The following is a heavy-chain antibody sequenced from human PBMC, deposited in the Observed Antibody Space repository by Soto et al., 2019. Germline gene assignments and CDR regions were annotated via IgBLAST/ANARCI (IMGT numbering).Heavy chain of an antibody. CDR2: IYSGGST. V-gene: IGHV3-53*01. J-gene: IGHJ3*02. CDR3: ARERCSGCNGDAFDI. D-gene: IGHD6-19*01. CDR1: GFTVSSNY. Sequence: GGSLRLSCAASGFTVSSNYLSWVRQAPGKGLEWVSFIYSGGSTYYADSVKGRFTISRDNSKNTLYLQMNSLRAEDTAVYYCARERCSGCNGDAFDIWGQGTRVTVSS.